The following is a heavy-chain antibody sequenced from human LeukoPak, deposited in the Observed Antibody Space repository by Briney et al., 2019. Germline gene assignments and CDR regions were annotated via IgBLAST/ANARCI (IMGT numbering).Heavy chain of an antibody. CDR3: AKSMVRGVIITDDAFDI. CDR2: ISGSGGST. CDR1: GFTFSSYA. D-gene: IGHD3-10*01. V-gene: IGHV3-23*01. J-gene: IGHJ3*02. Sequence: GRSLRLSCAASGFTFSSYAMSWVRQAPGKGLEWVSAISGSGGSTYYADSVKGRFTISRDNSKNTLYLQMNSLRAEDTAVYYCAKSMVRGVIITDDAFDIWGQGTMVTVSS.